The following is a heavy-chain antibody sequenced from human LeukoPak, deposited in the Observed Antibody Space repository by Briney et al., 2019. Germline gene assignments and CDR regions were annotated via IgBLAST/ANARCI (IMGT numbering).Heavy chain of an antibody. CDR3: ARSQYYYDSSGYSQIFDY. Sequence: PSETLSLTCTVSGGSISSYYWGWIRQPPGKGLEWIGYIYYSGSTNYNPSLKSRVTISVDTSKNQFSLKLSSVTAADTAVYYCARSQYYYDSSGYSQIFDYWGQGTLVTVSS. CDR2: IYYSGST. V-gene: IGHV4-59*08. J-gene: IGHJ4*02. D-gene: IGHD3-22*01. CDR1: GGSISSYY.